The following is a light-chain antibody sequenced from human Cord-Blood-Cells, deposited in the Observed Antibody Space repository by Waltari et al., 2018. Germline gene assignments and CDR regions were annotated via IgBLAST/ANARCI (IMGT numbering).Light chain of an antibody. CDR1: QGISNY. J-gene: IGKJ1*01. CDR3: QKYNSAPWT. V-gene: IGKV1-27*01. CDR2: AAS. Sequence: IQMTQSPSSPSASVGDRVKLTCRASQGISNYLAWYQQKPGKVPKLLIYAASTLQSGVPSRFSGSGSGTDFTLTISSLQPEDVATYYCQKYNSAPWTFGQGTKVEIK.